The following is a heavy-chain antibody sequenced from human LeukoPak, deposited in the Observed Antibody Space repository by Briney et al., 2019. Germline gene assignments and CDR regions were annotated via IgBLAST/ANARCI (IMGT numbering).Heavy chain of an antibody. D-gene: IGHD6-13*01. CDR2: ISYDGSNK. V-gene: IGHV3-30*18. Sequence: GGSLRLSCAASGFTFSSYGMHWVRQAPGKGLERVAVISYDGSNKYYADSVKGRFTISRDNSKNTLYLQMNSLRAEDTAVYYCAKEGPYSSSWYYFDYWGQGTLVTVSS. CDR1: GFTFSSYG. CDR3: AKEGPYSSSWYYFDY. J-gene: IGHJ4*02.